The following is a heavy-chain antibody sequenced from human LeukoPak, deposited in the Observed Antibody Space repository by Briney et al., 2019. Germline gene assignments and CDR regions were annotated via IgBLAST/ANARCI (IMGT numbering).Heavy chain of an antibody. CDR1: GGSISSYY. V-gene: IGHV4-59*01. CDR2: IYYSGST. CDR3: ARDTLLDAFDI. J-gene: IGHJ3*02. Sequence: SETLSLTRTVSGGSISSYYWSWIRQPPGKGLEWIGYIYYSGSTNYNPSLKSRVTISVDTSKNQFSLKLSSVTAADTAVYYCARDTLLDAFDIWGQGTMVTVSS.